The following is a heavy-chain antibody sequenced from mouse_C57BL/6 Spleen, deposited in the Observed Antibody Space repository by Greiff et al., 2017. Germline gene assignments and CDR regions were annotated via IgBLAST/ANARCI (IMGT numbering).Heavy chain of an antibody. CDR2: INPSSGYT. V-gene: IGHV1-4*01. Sequence: QVQLKQSGAELARPGASVKMSCKASGYTFTSYTMHWVKQRPGPGLEWIGYINPSSGYTKYNQKFKDKATLTADKSSSTAYMQLSSLTSEDSAVYYCARGVAWFAYWGQGTLVTVSA. J-gene: IGHJ3*01. CDR3: ARGVAWFAY. CDR1: GYTFTSYT.